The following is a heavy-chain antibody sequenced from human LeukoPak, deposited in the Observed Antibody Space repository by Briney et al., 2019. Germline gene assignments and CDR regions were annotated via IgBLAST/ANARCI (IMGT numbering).Heavy chain of an antibody. CDR2: IGTAGDT. CDR1: GFTFSSYD. CDR3: ARAHGLYYCYYYGMDV. V-gene: IGHV3-13*01. J-gene: IGHJ6*02. Sequence: GGSLRLSCAASGFTFSSYDMHWVRQATGKDLEWVSAIGTAGDTYYPGSVKGRFTISRENAKNSLYLQMNSLRAEDTAVYYCARAHGLYYCYYYGMDVWGQGTTVTVSS.